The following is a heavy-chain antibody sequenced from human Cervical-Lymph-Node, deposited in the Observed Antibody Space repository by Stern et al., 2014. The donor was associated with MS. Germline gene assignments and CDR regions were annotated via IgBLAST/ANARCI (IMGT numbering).Heavy chain of an antibody. CDR1: GYSFTDFN. J-gene: IGHJ6*02. V-gene: IGHV1-2*06. CDR3: ATHGGSSFQMDV. Sequence: VQLVESGAEVKKPGASVKVSCKASGYSFTDFNTPWVRQAPGQGLEWMGRISPPTGGARYAQRFQGRATMTRDQSITTHYLGLDRLTADDTAVYYCATHGGSSFQMDVWGQGTTVTVSS. D-gene: IGHD6-13*01. CDR2: ISPPTGGA.